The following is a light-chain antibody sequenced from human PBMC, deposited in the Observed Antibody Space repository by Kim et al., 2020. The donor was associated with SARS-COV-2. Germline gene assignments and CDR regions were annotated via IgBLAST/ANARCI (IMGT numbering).Light chain of an antibody. J-gene: IGKJ1*01. CDR1: RSVSDT. CDR3: RQYDDWPPWT. CDR2: GAS. V-gene: IGKV3-15*01. Sequence: SPGERTTPTCRASRSVSDTLAWYHQKPGQAPRRLIYGASTSGTGIPPRFCGSGCGTEFTLTISRLHSEDSAVYYCRQYDDWPPWTFGQGTKVDIK.